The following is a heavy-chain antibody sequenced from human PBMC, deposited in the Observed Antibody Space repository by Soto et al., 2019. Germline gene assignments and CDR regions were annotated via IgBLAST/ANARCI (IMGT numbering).Heavy chain of an antibody. CDR1: GGSFSGYY. Sequence: SETLSLTCAVYGGSFSGYYWSWIRQPPGKGLELIGEINHSGSTNYNPSLKSRVTISVDTSKNQFSLKLSSVTAADTAVYYCARSRGRFYSSSSGPYWGQGTLVTVSS. J-gene: IGHJ4*02. CDR3: ARSRGRFYSSSSGPY. D-gene: IGHD6-6*01. CDR2: INHSGST. V-gene: IGHV4-34*01.